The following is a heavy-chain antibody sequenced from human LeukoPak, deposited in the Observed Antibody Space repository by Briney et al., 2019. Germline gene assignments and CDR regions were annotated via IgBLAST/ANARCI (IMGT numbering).Heavy chain of an antibody. CDR2: MNPNSGNT. Sequence: GASVKVSCKASGYTFTSYDINWVRQATGQGLGWMGWMNPNSGNTGYAQKFQGRVTMTRNTSISTAYMELSSLRSEDTAVYYCARTYYDFWSGPHLGEDWFDPWGQGTLVTVSS. CDR1: GYTFTSYD. J-gene: IGHJ5*02. CDR3: ARTYYDFWSGPHLGEDWFDP. D-gene: IGHD3-3*01. V-gene: IGHV1-8*01.